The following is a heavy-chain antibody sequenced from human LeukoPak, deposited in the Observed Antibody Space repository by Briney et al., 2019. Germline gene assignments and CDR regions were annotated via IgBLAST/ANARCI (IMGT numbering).Heavy chain of an antibody. CDR3: ARGDDIGKHPTRAFYFDN. Sequence: GGTLRLSYAASRHIFRSQSMNWAPHAPRRGLEGVSTTPLNSVHTLCAGSVQGRFTISRDNSKNTLGLKMDNLGVDDTAVYYCARGDDIGKHPTRAFYFDNWGQGTLVTVSS. CDR2: TPLNSVHT. CDR1: RHIFRSQS. J-gene: IGHJ4*02. V-gene: IGHV3-23*01. D-gene: IGHD3-10*01.